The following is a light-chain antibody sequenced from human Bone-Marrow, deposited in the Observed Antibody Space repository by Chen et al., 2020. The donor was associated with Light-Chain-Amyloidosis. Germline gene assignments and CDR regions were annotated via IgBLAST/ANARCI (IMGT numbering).Light chain of an antibody. J-gene: IGKJ1*01. Sequence: EIVLTQSPGTLSLSPGERATLSCRASQTISSDHLAWYQQKPGRAPRLLMYGVSSRATGIPDRFSGGGSGTYFTLTISSLEPEDFAVYYCQQYGVSPRTFGQGTKVDMK. V-gene: IGKV3-20*01. CDR3: QQYGVSPRT. CDR2: GVS. CDR1: QTISSDH.